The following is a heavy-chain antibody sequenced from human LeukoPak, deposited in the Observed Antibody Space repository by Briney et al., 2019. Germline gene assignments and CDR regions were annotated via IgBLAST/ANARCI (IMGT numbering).Heavy chain of an antibody. CDR2: ISGSGGST. Sequence: GGSLRLSCAASGFTFSSYAMSWVRQAPGKGLEWVSAISGSGGSTYYADSVKGRFTISRDNFKNTLFLQMTSLRAEDTAIYYCARAIDGAFDYWGRGTLVTVSS. J-gene: IGHJ4*02. CDR3: ARAIDGAFDY. V-gene: IGHV3-23*01. CDR1: GFTFSSYA. D-gene: IGHD3-10*01.